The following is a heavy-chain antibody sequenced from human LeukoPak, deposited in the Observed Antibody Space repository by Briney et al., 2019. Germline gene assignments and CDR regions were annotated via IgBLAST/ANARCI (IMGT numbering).Heavy chain of an antibody. CDR2: INPSGSSA. CDR1: GASFSNYA. CDR3: ARDNSVGETAWWFDP. V-gene: IGHV1-46*01. D-gene: IGHD1-26*01. Sequence: ASVKVSCKASGASFSNYAISWVRQAPGQGLEWMGFINPSGSSAAYAQKFQGRLTMTRDMFTSTDHMELTSLTSDDTAVYYCARDNSVGETAWWFDPWGQGTLVTVSS. J-gene: IGHJ5*02.